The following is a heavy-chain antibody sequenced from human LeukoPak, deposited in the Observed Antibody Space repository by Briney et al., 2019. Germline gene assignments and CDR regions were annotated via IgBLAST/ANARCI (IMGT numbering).Heavy chain of an antibody. D-gene: IGHD3-10*01. J-gene: IGHJ4*02. CDR2: INHSGTT. V-gene: IGHV4-34*01. CDR3: ASSGSGSYYNFDY. Sequence: PSETLSLTSAVYGGSLSGYYWSWIRQPPRKGRAWVGEINHSGTTNYNPSIKSRVTITLDTSKNQFSLKVSSVTAEDTAVYYCASSGSGSYYNFDYWGQGTTVTVSS. CDR1: GGSLSGYY.